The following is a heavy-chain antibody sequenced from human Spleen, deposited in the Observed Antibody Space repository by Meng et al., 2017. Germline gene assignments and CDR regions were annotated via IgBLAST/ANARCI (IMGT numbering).Heavy chain of an antibody. CDR2: IIPIFATA. CDR3: ARSQH. CDR1: GGPFSGYS. V-gene: IGHV1-69*12. J-gene: IGHJ1*01. Sequence: QVQLVQSGAEVKKPGSSVKSSCKPAGGPFSGYSISWVRQAPGQGHEWMGGIIPIFATANYAQKFQVRVTITADESTSTAYMELSSLRSEDTAVYYCARSQHWGQGTLVIVSS.